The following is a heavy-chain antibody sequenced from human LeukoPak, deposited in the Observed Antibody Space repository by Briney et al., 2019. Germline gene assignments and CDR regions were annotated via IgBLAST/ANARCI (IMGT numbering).Heavy chain of an antibody. CDR1: GFSFSTYA. D-gene: IGHD6-19*01. CDR3: AKAEGKNPTGGRWLD. V-gene: IGHV3-23*01. Sequence: GGSLRLSCAGSGFSFSTYAMTWVRQAPGMGLESVSAISGSGGYTYYADSVKGRFTISRDNSKNTLYLQMNSLRAEDTAIYYCAKAEGKNPTGGRWLDLGQGTLVTVSS. CDR2: ISGSGGYT. J-gene: IGHJ4*02.